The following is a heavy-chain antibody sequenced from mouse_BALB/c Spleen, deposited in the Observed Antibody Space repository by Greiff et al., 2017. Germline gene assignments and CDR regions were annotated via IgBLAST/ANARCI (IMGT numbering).Heavy chain of an antibody. CDR2: IRLKSNNYAT. J-gene: IGHJ3*01. CDR3: TRHSPIAY. Sequence: EVMLVESGGGLVQPGGSMKLSCVASGFTFSNYWMNWVRQSPEKGLEWVAEIRLKSNNYATHYAESVKGRFTISRDDSKSSVYLQMNNLRAEDTGIYYCTRHSPIAYWGQGTLVTVSA. CDR1: GFTFSNYW. V-gene: IGHV6-6*02.